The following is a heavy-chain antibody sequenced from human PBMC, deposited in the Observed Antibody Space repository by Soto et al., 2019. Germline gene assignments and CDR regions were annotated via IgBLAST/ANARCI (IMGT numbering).Heavy chain of an antibody. CDR1: GFTFSSYA. V-gene: IGHV3-30*15. D-gene: IGHD1-26*01. CDR3: AKEEYWESHFYYFMDL. Sequence: QVQLVESGGGVVEPGRSLRLSCAASGFTFSSYAMHWVRQAPGKGLEWVAVISHDGSITYYSDSVKGRFTMSRDNSNNTLFLQMSSLRSEDTAIYYCAKEEYWESHFYYFMDLGGRGPAVTVSS. J-gene: IGHJ6*03. CDR2: ISHDGSIT.